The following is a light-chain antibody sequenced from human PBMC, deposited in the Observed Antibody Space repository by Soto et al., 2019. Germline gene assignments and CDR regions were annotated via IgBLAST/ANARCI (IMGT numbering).Light chain of an antibody. CDR1: SGDLGAYDY. J-gene: IGLJ2*01. V-gene: IGLV2-14*01. Sequence: QSALTQPASVSGSPGQSVTISCTGDSGDLGAYDYVSWYQQHPGKAPKLLIYDVTNRPAGVSDRFSGSKSGRTASLTISGLQSEDEANYFCSSSTYTIAVVFGGGTKLTVL. CDR2: DVT. CDR3: SSSTYTIAVV.